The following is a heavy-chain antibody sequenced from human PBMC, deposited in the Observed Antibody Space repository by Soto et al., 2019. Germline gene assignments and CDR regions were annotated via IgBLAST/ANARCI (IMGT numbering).Heavy chain of an antibody. J-gene: IGHJ4*02. CDR1: AFTFSDYY. V-gene: IGHV3-11*06. Sequence: GGSLRLSCAASAFTFSDYYMSWIRQARGKGLEWVSYISSSSGYTNYADSVKGRFTISRDNAKNSLYLQMNSLRAEDTAVYYCAKDSMRGEVPAALNFDNWGQGTLVTVSS. CDR3: AKDSMRGEVPAALNFDN. D-gene: IGHD2-2*01. CDR2: ISSSSGYT.